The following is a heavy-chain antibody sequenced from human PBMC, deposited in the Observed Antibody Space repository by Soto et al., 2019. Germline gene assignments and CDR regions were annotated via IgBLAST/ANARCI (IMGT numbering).Heavy chain of an antibody. D-gene: IGHD6-19*01. J-gene: IGHJ6*02. Sequence: SVKVSCKASGGTFSSYAISWVRQAPGQGLEWMGGIIPIFGTANYAQKFQGRVTITADESTSTAYMELSSLRSEDTAAYYCARVSVAGDHYYYYGMDVWGQGXTVTVYS. CDR2: IIPIFGTA. CDR1: GGTFSSYA. V-gene: IGHV1-69*13. CDR3: ARVSVAGDHYYYYGMDV.